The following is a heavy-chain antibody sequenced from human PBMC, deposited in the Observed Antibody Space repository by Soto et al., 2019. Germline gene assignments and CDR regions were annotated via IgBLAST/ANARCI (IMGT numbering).Heavy chain of an antibody. CDR2: ISYTGDT. D-gene: IGHD1-26*01. J-gene: IGHJ5*02. CDR1: GDSVSSDSYF. CDR3: ARIIVGVTVDL. V-gene: IGHV4-61*01. Sequence: NPSETLSLTCTVSGDSVSSDSYFWTWIRRPPGKGLEWIAYISYTGDTNYNPSLKSRVTISVDTSTNQFFLTLTSVTAADTAVYFCARIIVGVTVDLWGQGSLVIVSS.